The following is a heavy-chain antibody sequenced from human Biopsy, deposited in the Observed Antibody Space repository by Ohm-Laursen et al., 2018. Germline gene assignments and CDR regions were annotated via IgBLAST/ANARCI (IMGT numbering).Heavy chain of an antibody. V-gene: IGHV4-61*01. CDR3: ARGRRTGGWPYFDN. J-gene: IGHJ4*02. Sequence: SETLSLTCTVSGDSLTSGPENWSWIRQSPGQGLEYIGFIYSGGNTNYNPSLKNRVTMSVDTSKNQFYLKLYSVTAADTAVYYCARGRRTGGWPYFDNWGQGALVTVSS. D-gene: IGHD6-19*01. CDR1: GDSLTSGPEN. CDR2: IYSGGNT.